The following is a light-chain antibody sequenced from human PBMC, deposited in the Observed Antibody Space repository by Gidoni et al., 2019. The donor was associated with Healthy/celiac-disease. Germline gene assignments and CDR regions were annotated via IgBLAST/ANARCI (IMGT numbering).Light chain of an antibody. CDR2: GAS. Sequence: EIVLTQSPATLSLSPGERATLSCRASQSVSSSYLAWYQQRPGQAPRLLIYGASSRATGIPDRFSGSGSGTDFTLTISRLEPEEFAVYYCQQYGSSPALTFGGGTKVEIK. CDR1: QSVSSSY. J-gene: IGKJ4*01. CDR3: QQYGSSPALT. V-gene: IGKV3-20*01.